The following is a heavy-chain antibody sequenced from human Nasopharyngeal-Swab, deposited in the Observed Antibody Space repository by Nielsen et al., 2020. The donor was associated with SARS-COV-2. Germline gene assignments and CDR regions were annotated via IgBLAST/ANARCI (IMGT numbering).Heavy chain of an antibody. CDR2: ISYDGSNK. J-gene: IGHJ4*02. CDR1: GFTFSSYA. Sequence: GESLKISCAASGFTFSSYAMHWVRQAPGKGLEWVAVISYDGSNKYYADSVKGRFTISRDNSKNTLCLQMNSLRAEDTAVYYCAKDTLYYDSSGYYPYYFDYWGQGTLVTVSS. CDR3: AKDTLYYDSSGYYPYYFDY. D-gene: IGHD3-22*01. V-gene: IGHV3-30-3*01.